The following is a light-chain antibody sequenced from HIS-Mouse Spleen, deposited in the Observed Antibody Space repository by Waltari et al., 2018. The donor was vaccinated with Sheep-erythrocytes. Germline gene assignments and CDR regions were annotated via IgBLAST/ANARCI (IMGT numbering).Light chain of an antibody. CDR2: AAS. Sequence: AIRITQSPSSLSASTGDRDTLTCRASQGISSYLAWYQQKPGKAPKLLIYAASTLQSGVPSRFSGSGSGTDFTLTISCLQSEDFATYYCQQYYSYPFTFGPGTKVDIK. J-gene: IGKJ3*01. CDR3: QQYYSYPFT. V-gene: IGKV1-8*01. CDR1: QGISSY.